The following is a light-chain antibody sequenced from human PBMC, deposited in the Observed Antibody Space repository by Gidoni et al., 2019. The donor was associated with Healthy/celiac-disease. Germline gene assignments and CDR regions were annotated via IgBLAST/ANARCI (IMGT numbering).Light chain of an antibody. Sequence: QSALTQPASVSGSPGQSITLSCTGTSSDVGGYNYVSWYQQHPGKAPKLMIYEVSNRPSGVSNRFSGSKSGNTASLTISGLQAEDEADYYCSSYTSSSTYVVVGGGTKLTVL. CDR3: SSYTSSSTYVV. V-gene: IGLV2-14*01. J-gene: IGLJ2*01. CDR1: SSDVGGYNY. CDR2: EVS.